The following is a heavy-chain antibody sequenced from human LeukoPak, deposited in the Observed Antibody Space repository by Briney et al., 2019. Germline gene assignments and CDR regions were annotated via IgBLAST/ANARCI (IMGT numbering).Heavy chain of an antibody. CDR3: ARALGYCTNGLCYGGSLPPNFDY. V-gene: IGHV3-21*01. CDR1: GFTFNRYG. Sequence: GGSLRLSCAASGFTFNRYGMHWVRQAPGKGLEWVSSISGSSSYTYYADSVKGRFTISRDNAKNSLYLEMNSLRAEDTAVYYCARALGYCTNGLCYGGSLPPNFDYWGQGTLVTVSS. CDR2: ISGSSSYT. D-gene: IGHD2-8*01. J-gene: IGHJ4*02.